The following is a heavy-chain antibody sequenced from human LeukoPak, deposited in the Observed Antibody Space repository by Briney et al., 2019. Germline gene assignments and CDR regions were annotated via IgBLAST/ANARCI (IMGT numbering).Heavy chain of an antibody. D-gene: IGHD1-7*01. CDR2: INPNSGRT. V-gene: IGHV1-2*02. CDR3: ARVARTGTLGRYWFDP. CDR1: GYTFTCYY. J-gene: IGHJ5*02. Sequence: ASVKVSCKASGYTFTCYYMHWVRQAPGQGLEWMGWINPNSGRTNYAQKFQGRVTMTRDTSISTAYMELSRLRSDDTAVYYCARVARTGTLGRYWFDPWGQGTLVTVSS.